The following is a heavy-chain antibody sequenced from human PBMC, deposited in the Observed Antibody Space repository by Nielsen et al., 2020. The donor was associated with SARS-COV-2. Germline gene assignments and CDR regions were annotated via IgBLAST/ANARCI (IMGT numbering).Heavy chain of an antibody. CDR3: ARVSGSAWYFDY. Sequence: GGSLRLSCAASGFTFSSYWLSWVRQAPGKGLEWVANIKQDGSEKYYVDSVKGRFTISRDNAENSLSLQMNSLRAEDTAVYYCARVSGSAWYFDYWGQGTLVTVSP. D-gene: IGHD5-12*01. CDR1: GFTFSSYW. J-gene: IGHJ4*02. CDR2: IKQDGSEK. V-gene: IGHV3-7*03.